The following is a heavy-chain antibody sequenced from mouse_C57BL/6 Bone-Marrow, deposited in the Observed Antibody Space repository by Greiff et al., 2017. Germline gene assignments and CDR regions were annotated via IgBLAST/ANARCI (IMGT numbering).Heavy chain of an antibody. V-gene: IGHV1-31*01. J-gene: IGHJ3*01. Sequence: EVKLQESGPELVKPGASMKISCKASGYSFTGYIMNWVKQSHGKNLDWIGLINPYNGGTSYNQKFKGKATLTVDKSSNTAYMELLSLTSEDSAVYYCARAGYGSFAYWGQGTLVTVSA. CDR3: ARAGYGSFAY. CDR2: INPYNGGT. CDR1: GYSFTGYI. D-gene: IGHD2-2*01.